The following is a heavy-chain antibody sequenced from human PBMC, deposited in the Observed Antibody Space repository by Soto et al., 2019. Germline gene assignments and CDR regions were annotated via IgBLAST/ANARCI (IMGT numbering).Heavy chain of an antibody. Sequence: GGSLRLSCAASGFTFSSYAMHWVRQAPGKGLEWVAVISYDGSNKYYADSVKGRFTITRDNSKNTLYLQMNSLRAEDTAVYYCARDRYITMVRGVIIDYYYYGMDVWGQGTTVTVSS. CDR3: ARDRYITMVRGVIIDYYYYGMDV. CDR2: ISYDGSNK. CDR1: GFTFSSYA. J-gene: IGHJ6*02. D-gene: IGHD3-10*01. V-gene: IGHV3-30*04.